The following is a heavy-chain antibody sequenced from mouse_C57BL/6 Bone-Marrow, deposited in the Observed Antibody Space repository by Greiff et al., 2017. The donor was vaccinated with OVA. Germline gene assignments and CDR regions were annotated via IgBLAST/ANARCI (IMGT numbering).Heavy chain of an antibody. CDR3: NSNYGDYAMDY. D-gene: IGHD2-5*01. J-gene: IGHJ4*01. V-gene: IGHV1-26*01. Sequence: EVQLQQSGPELVKPGASVKISCKASGYTFTDYYMNWVKQSHGKSLEWIGDINPNNGGTSYNQKFKGKATLTVDKSSSTAYMELRSLTSVDSAVYYCNSNYGDYAMDYWGQGTSVTVSS. CDR2: INPNNGGT. CDR1: GYTFTDYY.